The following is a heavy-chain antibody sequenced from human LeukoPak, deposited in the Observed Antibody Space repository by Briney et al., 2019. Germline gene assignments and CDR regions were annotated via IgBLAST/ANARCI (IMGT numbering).Heavy chain of an antibody. CDR2: IIPIFGTA. CDR3: ASRLGYSSGWYHSFRFDP. D-gene: IGHD6-19*01. Sequence: SVKVSCKASGGTFSSYAISWVRQAPGQGLEWMGGIIPIFGTANYAQKFQGRVTITADESTSTAYMEPSSLRSEDTAVYYCASRLGYSSGWYHSFRFDPWGQGTLVTVSS. V-gene: IGHV1-69*13. J-gene: IGHJ5*02. CDR1: GGTFSSYA.